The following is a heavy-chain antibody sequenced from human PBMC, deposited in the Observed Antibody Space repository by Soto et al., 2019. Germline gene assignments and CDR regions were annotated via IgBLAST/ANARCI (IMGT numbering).Heavy chain of an antibody. V-gene: IGHV3-23*01. Sequence: EVLLLESGGDLIQPGGSRRPSCAASGFTFNIYAMTWVRQAPGKGLEWVSAISRYGDFTYYADSVEGRFTSSRDNSKNTLYMQMNGLRAEAAAVYYGARDRCLDHDSCGYLFDNWGQGTVVTVSS. D-gene: IGHD3-22*01. CDR1: GFTFNIYA. CDR2: ISRYGDFT. CDR3: ARDRCLDHDSCGYLFDN. J-gene: IGHJ4*02.